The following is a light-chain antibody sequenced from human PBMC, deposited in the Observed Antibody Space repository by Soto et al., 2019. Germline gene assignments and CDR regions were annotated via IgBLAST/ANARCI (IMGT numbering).Light chain of an antibody. J-gene: IGLJ1*01. V-gene: IGLV3-21*02. CDR1: NIGRKS. Sequence: SYELTQPPSVSVAPGQTARITCSGTNIGRKSVHWYQQKPDQAPVLVIYDDSDRPSGIPERFSGSNSGNTATLTISRVDAGDEALYFCHVWDSISDDDVFATGTKLTVL. CDR3: HVWDSISDDDV. CDR2: DDS.